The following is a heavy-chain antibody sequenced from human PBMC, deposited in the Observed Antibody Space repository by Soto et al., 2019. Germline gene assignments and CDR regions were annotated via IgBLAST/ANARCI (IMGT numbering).Heavy chain of an antibody. CDR1: GYNFIAQN. J-gene: IGHJ3*01. D-gene: IGHD1-7*01. V-gene: IGHV1-2*02. CDR2: MNPNSGGS. CDR3: ARERHLNSPSDAFDL. Sequence: QVHLVQSGAEVKKPGASVKVSCMASGYNFIAQNIHWGRQAPGLGLEWMGKMNPNSGGSDYAQEFQGRVTVTSDTSISTVYMELNSLKSDDTAVYYCARERHLNSPSDAFDLWGQGTMVIVSS.